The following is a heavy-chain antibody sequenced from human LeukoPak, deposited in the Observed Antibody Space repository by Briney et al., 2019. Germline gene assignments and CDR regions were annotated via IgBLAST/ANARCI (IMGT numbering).Heavy chain of an antibody. V-gene: IGHV1-69*06. CDR3: ARPGLTRTFEDYMDV. D-gene: IGHD4/OR15-4a*01. CDR2: IIPIFGTA. J-gene: IGHJ6*03. Sequence: AWVNVSCKASGGTFSSYAISGVRQAPGQGLEWMGRIIPIFGTANYAQKFQGRVTITADKSTSTAYMELSSLRSEDTAVYYCARPGLTRTFEDYMDVWGKGTTVTVSS. CDR1: GGTFSSYA.